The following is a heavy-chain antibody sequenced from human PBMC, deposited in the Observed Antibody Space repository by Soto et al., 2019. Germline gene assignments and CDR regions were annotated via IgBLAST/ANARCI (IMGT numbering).Heavy chain of an antibody. CDR3: ARVRSPDTAMYYGMDV. CDR1: GFTFSRYG. J-gene: IGHJ6*04. Sequence: GGSLRLSCAASGFTFSRYGMHWVRQAPGKGLEWVAVIWYDGSNKYYADSVKGRFTISRDNSKNTLYLQMNSLRAEDTAVYYCARVRSPDTAMYYGMDVWGEGTTVPVYS. CDR2: IWYDGSNK. V-gene: IGHV3-33*01. D-gene: IGHD5-18*01.